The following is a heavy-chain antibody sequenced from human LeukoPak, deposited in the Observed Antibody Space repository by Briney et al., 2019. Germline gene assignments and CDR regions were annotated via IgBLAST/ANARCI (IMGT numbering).Heavy chain of an antibody. V-gene: IGHV3-74*01. CDR3: ARAPDFSDYYMDV. D-gene: IGHD3-3*01. Sequence: GGSLRLSCAASGFTFSSYWMHWVRQAPGKGLVWVSRINTDGSSTSHADSVKGRFTISRDNAKNTLYLQMNSLRAEDTAVYYCARAPDFSDYYMDVWGKGTTVTVSS. J-gene: IGHJ6*03. CDR2: INTDGSST. CDR1: GFTFSSYW.